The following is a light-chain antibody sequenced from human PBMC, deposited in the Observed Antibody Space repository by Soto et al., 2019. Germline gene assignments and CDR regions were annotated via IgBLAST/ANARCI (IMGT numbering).Light chain of an antibody. CDR2: NTN. J-gene: IGLJ2*01. V-gene: IGLV8-61*01. CDR3: LLYVGSVISL. Sequence: QTVVTQEPSFSVSPGGTVTLTCGLNSGSVSSSYSPSWYQQTPGQAPRTLIYNTNTRSSGVPDRFSGSMLGNKAALTITGAQADDESDYYCLLYVGSVISLFGGGTKLTVL. CDR1: SGSVSSSYS.